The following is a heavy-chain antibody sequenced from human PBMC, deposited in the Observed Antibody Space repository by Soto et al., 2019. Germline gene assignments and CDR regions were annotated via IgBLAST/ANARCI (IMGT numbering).Heavy chain of an antibody. CDR3: ARGSEDIVVVPAAASFDY. J-gene: IGHJ4*02. V-gene: IGHV4-59*01. Sequence: PSETLSLTCTVSGGSISSYYWSWIRQPPGKGLEWIGYIYYSGSTNYNPSLKSRVTISVDTSKNQFSLKLSSVTAADTAVYYCARGSEDIVVVPAAASFDYWGQGTLVTVSS. CDR1: GGSISSYY. CDR2: IYYSGST. D-gene: IGHD2-2*01.